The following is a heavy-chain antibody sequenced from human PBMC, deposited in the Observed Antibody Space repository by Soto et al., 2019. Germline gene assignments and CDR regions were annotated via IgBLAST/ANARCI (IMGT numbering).Heavy chain of an antibody. J-gene: IGHJ4*02. Sequence: SETLSLTCTVSGGPIAPFYGTWIRQSPGKGLESTGYVYYNGSTNYNPALKGRVTISLDTSKSQFSLRLSSVTAADTAVYYCARTRGRGQWRDFYFDFWGQGSLVTVSS. CDR1: GGPIAPFY. CDR2: VYYNGST. V-gene: IGHV4-59*12. CDR3: ARTRGRGQWRDFYFDF. D-gene: IGHD6-19*01.